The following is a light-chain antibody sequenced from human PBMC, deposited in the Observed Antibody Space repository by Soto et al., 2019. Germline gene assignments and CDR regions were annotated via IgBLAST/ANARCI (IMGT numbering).Light chain of an antibody. CDR3: MQALQTPLT. V-gene: IGKV2-28*01. J-gene: IGKJ4*01. Sequence: DIVMTQSPLSLPVTAGEPASISCWSSQSLLHSNGYNYLDWYLQKPGQSPQLLIYLGSNRASGVPDRFSGSGSGTDFTLKISRVEAENVGVYYCMQALQTPLTFGGGTKVEIK. CDR1: QSLLHSNGYNY. CDR2: LGS.